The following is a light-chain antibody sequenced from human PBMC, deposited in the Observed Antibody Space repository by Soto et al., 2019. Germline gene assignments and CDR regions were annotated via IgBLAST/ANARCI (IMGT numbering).Light chain of an antibody. CDR3: HPGNK. CDR1: QSVYNN. J-gene: IGKJ5*01. CDR2: GAS. V-gene: IGKV3D-20*02. Sequence: EIVMTQSPATLSVSPGETATLSCRASQSVYNNLAWYKQRTGQAPRLLIYGASSRATGIPDRFSGSGYGTDFTLTISGLEPEDYAFFYCHPGNKFGQGTRL.